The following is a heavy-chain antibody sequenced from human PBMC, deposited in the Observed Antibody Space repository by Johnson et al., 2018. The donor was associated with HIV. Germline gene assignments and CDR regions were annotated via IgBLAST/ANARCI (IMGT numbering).Heavy chain of an antibody. CDR3: ARPGGDYSAFDI. D-gene: IGHD4-17*01. V-gene: IGHV3-33*01. CDR1: GFTFSDYG. CDR2: VWSDGNNK. J-gene: IGHJ3*02. Sequence: QVQLVESGGGVVQPGRSLRLSCAASGFTFSDYGIHWVRQAPGKGLEWVAAVWSDGNNKYYADSVKGRFTISRDNSKNTLYMQMNSLRAEDTAVYYCARPGGDYSAFDIWGQGTMVTVSS.